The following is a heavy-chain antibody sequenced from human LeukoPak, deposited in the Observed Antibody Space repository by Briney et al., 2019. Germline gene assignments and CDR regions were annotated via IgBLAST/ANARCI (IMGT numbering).Heavy chain of an antibody. CDR3: AGGRRYAAAAGPRTFDY. V-gene: IGHV4-34*01. CDR1: GGSFSGYY. Sequence: SETLSLTCAVYGGSFSGYYWSWIRQPPGKGLEWIGEINHSGSTNYNPSLKSRVTISVDTSKNQFSLKLSSVTAADTAVYYCAGGRRYAAAAGPRTFDYWGQGTLVTVSS. D-gene: IGHD6-13*01. J-gene: IGHJ4*02. CDR2: INHSGST.